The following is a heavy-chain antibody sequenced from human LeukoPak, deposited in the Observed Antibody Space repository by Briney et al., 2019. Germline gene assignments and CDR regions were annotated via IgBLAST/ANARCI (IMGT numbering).Heavy chain of an antibody. CDR2: IRSSGATT. J-gene: IGHJ4*02. CDR1: GFTFSSYA. V-gene: IGHV3-23*01. CDR3: TKARDDYGVDTIDS. Sequence: GGSLRLSCAASGFTFSSYAMSWVRQAPGKGLEWVSAIRSSGATTYYADSVKGRFTISRDNSKNTVYLQMNSLRAEDTAIYYCTKARDDYGVDTIDSWGQGTLVTVSS. D-gene: IGHD3-3*01.